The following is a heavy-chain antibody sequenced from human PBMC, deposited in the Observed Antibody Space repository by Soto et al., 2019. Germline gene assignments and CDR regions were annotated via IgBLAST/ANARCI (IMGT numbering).Heavy chain of an antibody. V-gene: IGHV3-30*03. CDR3: ARASRNYYDSSGYLYYFDY. J-gene: IGHJ4*02. Sequence: GALRLSCAASGFTFSSYGMHWVRQAPGKGLEWVAVISYDGRNKNYADSVKGRFTISRDNSKNTLYLQMNSLRAEDTAVYYCARASRNYYDSSGYLYYFDYWGQGTLVTVSS. D-gene: IGHD3-22*01. CDR1: GFTFSSYG. CDR2: ISYDGRNK.